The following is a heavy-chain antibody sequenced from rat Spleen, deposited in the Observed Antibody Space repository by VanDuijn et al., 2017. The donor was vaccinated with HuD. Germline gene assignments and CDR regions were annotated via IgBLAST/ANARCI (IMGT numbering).Heavy chain of an antibody. D-gene: IGHD1-11*01. V-gene: IGHV2-63*01. CDR1: GFSLTSYS. Sequence: QVQLKESGPGLVQPSETLSLTCTVSGFSLTSYSVSWVRQPSGKGPEWMGRMWYDGDTAYNSALKSRLSISRDTSKNQVLLNMNSLLTDDTGTYYCTRTYGGYTSHWFAYWGQGTLVTVSS. J-gene: IGHJ3*01. CDR2: MWYDGDT. CDR3: TRTYGGYTSHWFAY.